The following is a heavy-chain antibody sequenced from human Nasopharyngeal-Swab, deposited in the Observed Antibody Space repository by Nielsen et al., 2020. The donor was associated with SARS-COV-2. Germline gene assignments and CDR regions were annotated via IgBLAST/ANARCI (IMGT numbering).Heavy chain of an antibody. CDR2: ISGSGAGT. CDR3: AKQVSGGTYYYHYYLDV. CDR1: GFTFSNYA. D-gene: IGHD2-15*01. Sequence: GGSLRLSCAASGFTFSNYAMHWVRQAPGKGLEWVSAISGSGAGTYYADSVKGRFTISRDNSKNTLYLQMNSMKADDTAVYYCAKQVSGGTYYYHYYLDVWGKGTTVTVSS. V-gene: IGHV3-23*01. J-gene: IGHJ6*03.